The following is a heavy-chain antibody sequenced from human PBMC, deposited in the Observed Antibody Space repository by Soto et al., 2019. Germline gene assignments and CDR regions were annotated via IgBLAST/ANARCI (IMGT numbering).Heavy chain of an antibody. CDR2: ITRGGSRT. CDR1: GFTFDNYA. V-gene: IGHV3-23*01. CDR3: ARHPERIAQIGWFAP. D-gene: IGHD6-13*01. J-gene: IGHJ5*02. Sequence: LRLSCAASGFTFDNYAMSWVRQAPGKGLEWVSAITRGGSRTYYADSVKGRFTISRDNSKNTLYLQMNSLRAEDTAVYYCARHPERIAQIGWFAPWGQGTLVTVSS.